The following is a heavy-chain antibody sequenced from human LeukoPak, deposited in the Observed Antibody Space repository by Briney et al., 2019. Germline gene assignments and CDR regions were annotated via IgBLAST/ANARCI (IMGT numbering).Heavy chain of an antibody. J-gene: IGHJ4*02. CDR2: INKKGGT. V-gene: IGHV4-30-4*01. D-gene: IGHD4-17*01. Sequence: SRTLSLTCAVSSDSISSGEYYWGCIPQPTGKGLEFIGDINKKGGTFYNPPLKSRVSISIDTSKNQFSLKLTSVTAADTAVYCCAREHKSYGDYHYCFDSWGQGTLVTVSS. CDR3: AREHKSYGDYHYCFDS. CDR1: SDSISSGEYY.